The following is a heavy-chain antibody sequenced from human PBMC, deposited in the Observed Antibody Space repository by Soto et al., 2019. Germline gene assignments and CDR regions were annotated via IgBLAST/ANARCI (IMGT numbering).Heavy chain of an antibody. CDR3: ASRSPALDY. V-gene: IGHV3-33*01. CDR2: IWYDVSNK. J-gene: IGHJ4*02. Sequence: QGQLVESGGGVVQPGRSLRLSCAASGFTFSRYGMHWVRQAPGKGLAWVAVIWYDVSNKYYADFVKGRFTISRDNSKNTLYLQMNSLRAEDTAVYYCASRSPALDYWGQGTLVTVSS. CDR1: GFTFSRYG. D-gene: IGHD2-2*01.